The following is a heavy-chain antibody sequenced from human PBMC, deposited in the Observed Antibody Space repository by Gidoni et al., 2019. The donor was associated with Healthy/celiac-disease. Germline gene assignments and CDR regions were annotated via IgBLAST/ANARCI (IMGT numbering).Heavy chain of an antibody. CDR1: GFTFSDYY. Sequence: QVQLVESGGGLVKPGGSLRLSCAASGFTFSDYYMSWIRQAPGKGLEWVSYISSSSSYTNYADSMKGRFTISRDNAKNSLYLRMKSLRAEDTAVYYCARERYYDSSGNDAFDIWGQGTMVTVSS. J-gene: IGHJ3*02. CDR2: ISSSSSYT. D-gene: IGHD3-22*01. CDR3: ARERYYDSSGNDAFDI. V-gene: IGHV3-11*06.